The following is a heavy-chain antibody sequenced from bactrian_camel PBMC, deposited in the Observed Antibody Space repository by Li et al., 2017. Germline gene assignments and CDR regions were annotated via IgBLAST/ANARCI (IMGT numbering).Heavy chain of an antibody. V-gene: IGHV3S1*01. Sequence: HVQLVESGGDSVQPGGSLRLSCAASGFNFSDYWMYWVRQAPGKGLEWVAQIAYDGWVTRYHDSAKGRFTISRDNARNTLYLQMNSLKPEDTAMYYCTKDRSYGTRNWAQSTRGQGTQVTVS. D-gene: IGHD3*01. J-gene: IGHJ4*01. CDR1: GFNFSDYW. CDR2: IAYDGWVT. CDR3: TKDRSYGTRNWAQST.